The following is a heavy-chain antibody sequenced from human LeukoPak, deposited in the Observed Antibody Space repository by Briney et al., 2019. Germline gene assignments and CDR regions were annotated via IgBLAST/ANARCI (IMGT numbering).Heavy chain of an antibody. CDR2: IYTSGIT. CDR1: GGSISSYY. J-gene: IGHJ4*02. Sequence: KPSETLSLTCTVSGGSISSYYWNWLRQPAGKGVEWIGRIYTSGITNFNPSLQSRVTMALDTSKSQLSLRLTSVTAADTAVYYCARGYYDYIWGSYPAVDYWGQGTLATVSS. V-gene: IGHV4-4*07. D-gene: IGHD3-16*02. CDR3: ARGYYDYIWGSYPAVDY.